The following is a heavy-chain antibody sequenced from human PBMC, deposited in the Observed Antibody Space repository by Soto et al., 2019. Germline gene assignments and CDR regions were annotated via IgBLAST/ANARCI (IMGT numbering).Heavy chain of an antibody. Sequence: GGSLRLSCAASGFTVSSNYMSWVRQAPGKGLEWVSVIYSGGSTYYADSVKGRFTISRDNSKNTLYLQMNSLRAEDTAVYYCAKEPYYDSSDDHDYWGHGTLVTVPS. J-gene: IGHJ4*01. D-gene: IGHD3-22*01. CDR3: AKEPYYDSSDDHDY. V-gene: IGHV3-66*01. CDR2: IYSGGST. CDR1: GFTVSSNY.